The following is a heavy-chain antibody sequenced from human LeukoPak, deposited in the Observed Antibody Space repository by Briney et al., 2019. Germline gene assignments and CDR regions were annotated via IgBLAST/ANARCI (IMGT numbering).Heavy chain of an antibody. J-gene: IGHJ4*02. Sequence: GASVKVSCKASGYTFTGYYMHWVRQAPGQGLEWMGWINPNSGGTNYAQKFQGRVTMTRDTSISTVYMELSRLRSDDTAVYYCARAVNRIAAVFDYWGQGTLVTVSS. D-gene: IGHD6-13*01. CDR3: ARAVNRIAAVFDY. CDR1: GYTFTGYY. V-gene: IGHV1-2*02. CDR2: INPNSGGT.